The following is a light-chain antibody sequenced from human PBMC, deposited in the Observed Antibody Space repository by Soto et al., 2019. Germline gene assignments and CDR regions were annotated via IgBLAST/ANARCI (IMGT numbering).Light chain of an antibody. CDR2: WAS. V-gene: IGKV4-1*01. Sequence: DIVMTQSPDSLAVSLGERATINCKSSQSVLYSPNNNNYLAWYQQKPGQPPKLLIYWASTRESGVPDRFTGSGSGTDFTLTISSLQAEDVAVYYCQQYYRSRTFGQGTKVEIK. CDR3: QQYYRSRT. J-gene: IGKJ1*01. CDR1: QSVLYSPNNNNY.